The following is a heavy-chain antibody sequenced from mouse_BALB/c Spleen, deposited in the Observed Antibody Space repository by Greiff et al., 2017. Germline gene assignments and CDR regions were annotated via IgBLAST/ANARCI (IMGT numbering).Heavy chain of an antibody. V-gene: IGHV5-17*02. J-gene: IGHJ4*01. Sequence: DVMLVESGGGLVQPGGSRKLSCAASGFTFSSFGMHWVRQAPEKGLEWVAYISSGSSTIYYADTVKGRFTISRDNPKNTLFLQMTSLRSEDTAMYYCARGGYEDYYAMDYWGQGTSVTVSS. CDR1: GFTFSSFG. D-gene: IGHD3-1*01. CDR3: ARGGYEDYYAMDY. CDR2: ISSGSSTI.